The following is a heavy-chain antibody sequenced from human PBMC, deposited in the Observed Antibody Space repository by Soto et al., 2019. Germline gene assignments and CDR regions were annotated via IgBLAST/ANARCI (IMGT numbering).Heavy chain of an antibody. D-gene: IGHD6-19*01. CDR1: GFTVSSNY. CDR3: ARSWAVAGSYDY. Sequence: GGSLRLSCAASGFTVSSNYMNWVRQAPGKGLEWVSVIYSGGSTYYADSVKGRFTISRDNSKNTLYLQMNSLRAEDTAVYYCARSWAVAGSYDYWGQGTLVTVSS. CDR2: IYSGGST. V-gene: IGHV3-66*01. J-gene: IGHJ4*02.